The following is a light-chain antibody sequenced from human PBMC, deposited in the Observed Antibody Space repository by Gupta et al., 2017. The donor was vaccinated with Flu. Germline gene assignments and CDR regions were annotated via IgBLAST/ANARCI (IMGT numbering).Light chain of an antibody. V-gene: IGKV3-11*01. CDR2: DAS. CDR1: QNVNNY. Sequence: DIVLTQSPATLSLSPGERATLSCRASQNVNNYLAWYQHKPGQAPRLLIYDASNRDTGIPARFSGSGSGKDFTLTISSREQEDFALYYCQQRSNWPKVTFGGGTKVEIK. J-gene: IGKJ4*01. CDR3: QQRSNWPKVT.